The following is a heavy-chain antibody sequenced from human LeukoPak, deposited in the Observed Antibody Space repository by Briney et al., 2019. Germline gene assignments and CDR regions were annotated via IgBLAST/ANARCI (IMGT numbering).Heavy chain of an antibody. J-gene: IGHJ3*02. V-gene: IGHV4-59*01. D-gene: IGHD3-22*01. CDR3: ARDHRLYYYDSSGYLGGREDAFDI. Sequence: PSETLSLTCTVSGGSITSYYWSWIRQPPGKGLEWIGYIYYSGSTNYNPSLKSRVTISVDTSKKRFSLKLSSVTAADAAVYYCARDHRLYYYDSSGYLGGREDAFDIWGQGTMVTVSS. CDR1: GGSITSYY. CDR2: IYYSGST.